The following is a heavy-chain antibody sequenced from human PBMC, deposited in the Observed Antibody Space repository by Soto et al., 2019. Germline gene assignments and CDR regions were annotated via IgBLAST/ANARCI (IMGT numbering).Heavy chain of an antibody. Sequence: PSETLSLTCTVSGGSISSYYWSWIRQPPGKGLEWIGSIYYSGYTYYNPSLKSRVTISVDKSKNQFSLKLSSVTAADTAVYFCARYNAASGTYYFDYWGRGALVTV. CDR2: IYYSGYT. D-gene: IGHD6-13*01. V-gene: IGHV4-59*12. CDR3: ARYNAASGTYYFDY. CDR1: GGSISSYY. J-gene: IGHJ4*02.